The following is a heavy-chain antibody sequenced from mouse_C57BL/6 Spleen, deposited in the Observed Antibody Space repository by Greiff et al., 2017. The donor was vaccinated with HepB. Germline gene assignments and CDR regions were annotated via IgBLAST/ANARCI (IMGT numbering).Heavy chain of an antibody. CDR2: IWSGGST. J-gene: IGHJ4*01. Sequence: VMLVESGPGLVQPSQSLSITCTVSGFSLTSYGVHWVRQSPGKGLEWLGVIWSGGSTDYNAAFISRLSISKDNSKSQVFFKMNSLQADDTAIYYCARAYDSTYYAMDYWGQGTSVTVSS. CDR1: GFSLTSYG. V-gene: IGHV2-2*01. CDR3: ARAYDSTYYAMDY. D-gene: IGHD2-4*01.